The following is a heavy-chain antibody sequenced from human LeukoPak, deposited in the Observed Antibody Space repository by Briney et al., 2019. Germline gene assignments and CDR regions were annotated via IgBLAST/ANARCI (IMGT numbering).Heavy chain of an antibody. CDR2: ISGSGGST. CDR3: AKDRFLEWSYFDY. D-gene: IGHD3-3*01. Sequence: PGGSLRLSCAASGFTFSSYAMSWVRQAPGKGLEWVSSISGSGGSTYYADSVKGRFTISRDNSKNTLYLQMNSLRAEDTAVYYCAKDRFLEWSYFDYWGQGTLVTVSS. J-gene: IGHJ4*02. CDR1: GFTFSSYA. V-gene: IGHV3-23*01.